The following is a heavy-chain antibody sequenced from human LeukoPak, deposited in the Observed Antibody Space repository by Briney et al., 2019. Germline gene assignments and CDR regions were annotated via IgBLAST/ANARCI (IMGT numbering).Heavy chain of an antibody. CDR3: ARGTHYSNPYFDY. Sequence: PGGSLRLSCAASGFTFSSYWMSWVRQAPGKGLEWVANIKQDGSEKYYVDSVKGRFTISRDNAKNSLYLQMNSLRAEDTAVYYCARGTHYSNPYFDYWGQGTLVTVSS. D-gene: IGHD4-11*01. CDR1: GFTFSSYW. V-gene: IGHV3-7*01. CDR2: IKQDGSEK. J-gene: IGHJ4*02.